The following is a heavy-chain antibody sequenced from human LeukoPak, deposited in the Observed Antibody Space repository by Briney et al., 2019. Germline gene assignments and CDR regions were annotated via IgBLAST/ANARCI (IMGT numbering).Heavy chain of an antibody. D-gene: IGHD3-22*01. CDR1: GFTFDDYA. CDR3: AKDIYYDSSGLDY. CDR2: ISWNSGSI. V-gene: IGHV3-9*01. Sequence: PGGSLRLSCAASGFTFDDYAMHWVRQAPGKGLEWVSGISWNSGSIGYADPVKGRFTISRDNAKNSLYLQMNSLRAEDTALYYCAKDIYYDSSGLDYWGQGTLVTVSS. J-gene: IGHJ4*02.